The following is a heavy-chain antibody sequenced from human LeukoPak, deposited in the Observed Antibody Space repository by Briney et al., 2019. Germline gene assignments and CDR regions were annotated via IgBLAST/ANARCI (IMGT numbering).Heavy chain of an antibody. D-gene: IGHD5-18*01. CDR1: GFTFDDYA. V-gene: IGHV3-9*01. J-gene: IGHJ4*02. CDR2: ISWNSGSI. CDR3: AKDRGYSYGPPSLFDY. Sequence: GGSLRLSCAASGFTFDDYAMHWVRQAPGKGLEWVSGISWNSGSIGYADSVKGRFTISRDNAKNSLYLQMNSLRAEDTALYYCAKDRGYSYGPPSLFDYWGQGTLVTVSS.